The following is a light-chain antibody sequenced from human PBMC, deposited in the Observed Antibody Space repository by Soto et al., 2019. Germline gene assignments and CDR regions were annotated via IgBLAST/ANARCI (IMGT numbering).Light chain of an antibody. V-gene: IGLV2-14*01. CDR3: SSFTSSSTLEV. Sequence: QSALTQPASVSGSPGQSITISCTGSSSDVGAYNYVSWYQQHPGKAPQLMIYEVTSRPSGVSNRFSGSKSGNTASLTISGLQAEDEADYYCSSFTSSSTLEVFGGGTKLTVL. CDR1: SSDVGAYNY. J-gene: IGLJ3*02. CDR2: EVT.